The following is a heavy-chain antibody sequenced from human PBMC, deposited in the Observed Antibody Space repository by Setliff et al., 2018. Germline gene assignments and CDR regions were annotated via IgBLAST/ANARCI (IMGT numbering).Heavy chain of an antibody. V-gene: IGHV1-18*01. CDR2: VNPYNGDT. CDR1: GYTFTSYG. CDR3: ARYVHFANHSDY. D-gene: IGHD3-10*02. Sequence: ASVKVSCKSSGYTFTSYGVSWVRQAPGQGLEWMGWVNPYNGDTKNAQKFQGRVAMTTDTSTATVFMELRSLRSDDTAVYYCARYVHFANHSDYWARGTLVTVSS. J-gene: IGHJ4*02.